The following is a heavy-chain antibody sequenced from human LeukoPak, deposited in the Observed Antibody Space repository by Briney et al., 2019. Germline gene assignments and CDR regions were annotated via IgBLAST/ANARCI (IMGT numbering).Heavy chain of an antibody. V-gene: IGHV2-5*02. CDR3: AHKFLLYYFDY. CDR2: IYWDDDK. CDR1: GFSLSTSGVG. Sequence: SGPTLVKPTQTLTLTYTFSGFSLSTSGVGVRWIRQPPGKALEWLALIYWDDDKRYSPSLKSRLTITKDTSKNQVVLTMTNMDPVDTATYYCAHKFLLYYFDYWGQGTLVTVSS. D-gene: IGHD2-21*01. J-gene: IGHJ4*02.